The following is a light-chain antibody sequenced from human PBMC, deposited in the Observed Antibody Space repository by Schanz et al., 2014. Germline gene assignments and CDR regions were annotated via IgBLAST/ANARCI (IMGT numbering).Light chain of an antibody. Sequence: QSALTQPASVSGSPGQSITISCTGTSSDVGGYNYVSWYQQHPGKAPKLMIYDVNNRPSGVSNRFSGSKSGNTASLTISGLQAEDEADYYCSSYAGSNNLVFGGGTKVTVL. CDR3: SSYAGSNNLV. J-gene: IGLJ3*02. CDR2: DVN. V-gene: IGLV2-14*01. CDR1: SSDVGGYNY.